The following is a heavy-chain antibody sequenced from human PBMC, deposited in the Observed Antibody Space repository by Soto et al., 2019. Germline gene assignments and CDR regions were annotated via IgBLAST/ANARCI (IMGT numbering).Heavy chain of an antibody. CDR3: AKLKNDYGDYWWFDP. CDR1: GFTFSSYW. D-gene: IGHD4-17*01. CDR2: IKQDGSEK. Sequence: EVQLVESGGGLVQPGGSLRLSCAASGFTFSSYWMSWVRQAPGKGLEWVANIKQDGSEKYYVESVKGRFTISRDNAKNSLYLQMNSLRAEDTAVYYCAKLKNDYGDYWWFDPWGQGTLVTVSS. J-gene: IGHJ5*02. V-gene: IGHV3-7*05.